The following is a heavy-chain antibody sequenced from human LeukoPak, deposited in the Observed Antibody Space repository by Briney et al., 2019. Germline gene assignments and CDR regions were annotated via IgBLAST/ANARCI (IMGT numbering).Heavy chain of an antibody. Sequence: GGSLRLSCATSVFIFSNYAVNWVRQAPGKGLEWVSIMSVSGDTTYYADSVKGRFTITRDNSKNTLYLQMNSLRAEDTAVYYCARDRRYYDSSGYKSGVDYWGQGTLVTVSS. CDR3: ARDRRYYDSSGYKSGVDY. D-gene: IGHD3-22*01. CDR2: MSVSGDTT. V-gene: IGHV3-23*01. J-gene: IGHJ4*02. CDR1: VFIFSNYA.